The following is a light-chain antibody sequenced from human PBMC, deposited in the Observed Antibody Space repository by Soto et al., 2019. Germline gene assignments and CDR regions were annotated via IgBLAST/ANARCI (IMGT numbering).Light chain of an antibody. V-gene: IGKV3-20*01. Sequence: EIVLTQSPGPLSLSPAERATLSCRASQSVSSSYLARYQPKPGQAPRLLIYGASRRATGIPDRFSGSGSGTDFTLTVSRLEPEDVAVYDCQQYGSSPLTFGGGTKVESK. CDR1: QSVSSSY. CDR3: QQYGSSPLT. J-gene: IGKJ4*01. CDR2: GAS.